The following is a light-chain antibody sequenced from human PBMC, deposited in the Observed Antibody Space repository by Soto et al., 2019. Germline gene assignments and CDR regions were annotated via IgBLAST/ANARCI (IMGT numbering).Light chain of an antibody. CDR2: KAS. CDR1: QTISSW. V-gene: IGKV1-5*03. J-gene: IGKJ1*01. CDR3: QHYNSYSEA. Sequence: DTQMPHSTSTRPRPVRASVTIPSRASQTISSWLTWYQQKPGKAPKLLIYKASTLKSGVPSRFSGSGSGTEFTLTISSLQPDDFVTYYCQHYNSYSEAFGQGTKVDIK.